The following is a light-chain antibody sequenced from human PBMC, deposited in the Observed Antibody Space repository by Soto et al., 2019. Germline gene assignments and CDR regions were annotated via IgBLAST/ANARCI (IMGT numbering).Light chain of an antibody. CDR3: SSYTTSNTRQIV. CDR2: DVT. Sequence: QSVLTQPASVSGSPGQSITISCTGTSNDVGGYNYFSWYQHRPGKAPKLIIYDVTNRPSGVSNPFSGSKSGNTASLTISGLQPEDEADYYCSSYTTSNTRQIVFGTGTKVTVL. CDR1: SNDVGGYNY. V-gene: IGLV2-14*03. J-gene: IGLJ1*01.